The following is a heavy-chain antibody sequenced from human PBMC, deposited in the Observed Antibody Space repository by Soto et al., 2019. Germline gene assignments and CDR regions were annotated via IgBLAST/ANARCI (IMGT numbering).Heavy chain of an antibody. CDR2: IWYDGSNK. Sequence: QVQLVESGGGVVQPGRSLRLSCAESGFTFSSYGMHWVRQAPGKGLEWVAVIWYDGSNKYYADSVKGRFTISRDNSKNTLYLQMNSLRAEDTAVYYCARDARSICSGGSCYPGGYFDYWGQGTLVTVSS. CDR1: GFTFSSYG. CDR3: ARDARSICSGGSCYPGGYFDY. V-gene: IGHV3-33*01. D-gene: IGHD2-15*01. J-gene: IGHJ4*02.